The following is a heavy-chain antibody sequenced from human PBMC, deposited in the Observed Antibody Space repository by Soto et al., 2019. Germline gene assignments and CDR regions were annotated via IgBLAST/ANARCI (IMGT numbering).Heavy chain of an antibody. CDR3: ARDKTPLRGFER. CDR2: IYYSGST. J-gene: IGHJ2*01. V-gene: IGHV4-31*03. Sequence: PSETLSLTCTVSGGSISSGGYYWSWIRQHPGKGLEWIGYIYYSGSTYYNPSLKSRVTISVDTSKNQFSLKLSSVTAADTAVYDCARDKTPLRGFERWGRGTLVTVSS. CDR1: GGSISSGGYY. D-gene: IGHD3-10*01.